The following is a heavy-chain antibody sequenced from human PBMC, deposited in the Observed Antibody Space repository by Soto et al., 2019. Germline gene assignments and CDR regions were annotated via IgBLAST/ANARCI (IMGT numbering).Heavy chain of an antibody. CDR1: GYSFTSYW. J-gene: IGHJ4*02. V-gene: IGHV5-51*01. CDR2: IYPGDSDT. CDR3: ARLDSSGYYYPTSQFDY. Sequence: GESLKISCKGSGYSFTSYWIGWVRQMPGKGLEWMGIIYPGDSDTRYSPSFQGQVTISADKSISTAYLQWSNLKASDTAMYYCARLDSSGYYYPTSQFDYWGQGTLVTAPQ. D-gene: IGHD3-22*01.